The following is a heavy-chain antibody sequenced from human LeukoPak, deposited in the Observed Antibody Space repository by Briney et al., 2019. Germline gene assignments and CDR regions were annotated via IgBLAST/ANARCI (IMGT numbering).Heavy chain of an antibody. CDR2: INSDGSST. Sequence: PGGSLRLSCAASGFTFSSYAMSWVRQAPGKGLVWVSRINSDGSSTSYADSVKGRFTISRDNAKNTLFLQMNSLRAEDRAVYYCAALPSMKQEGRWGQGTLVTVSS. J-gene: IGHJ4*02. CDR3: AALPSMKQEGR. V-gene: IGHV3-74*01. CDR1: GFTFSSYA. D-gene: IGHD2/OR15-2a*01.